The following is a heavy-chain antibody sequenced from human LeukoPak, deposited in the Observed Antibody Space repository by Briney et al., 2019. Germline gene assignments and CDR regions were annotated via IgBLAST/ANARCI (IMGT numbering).Heavy chain of an antibody. J-gene: IGHJ4*02. D-gene: IGHD3-10*01. CDR2: INFDGSTT. V-gene: IGHV3-74*01. CDR3: VLNYGSGSYYLPL. Sequence: GGSLRLSCAASGFTFSSYWMHWGRQAPGKGLVWVSRINFDGSTTNYADSVKGRFTISRDNAKNTLYLQMNSLRDEDTAVYYCVLNYGSGSYYLPLWGQGTLVTVSS. CDR1: GFTFSSYW.